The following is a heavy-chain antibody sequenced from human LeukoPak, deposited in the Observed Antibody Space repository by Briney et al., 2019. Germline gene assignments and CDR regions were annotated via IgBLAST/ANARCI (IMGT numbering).Heavy chain of an antibody. CDR1: GSSFTNYW. CDR3: ARLEGNSRAFDY. J-gene: IGHJ4*02. V-gene: IGHV5-51*01. CDR2: IYPGDSDT. D-gene: IGHD2/OR15-2a*01. Sequence: GESLKISCKGSGSSFTNYWIAWVRQMPGKGREWMGIIYPGDSDTRYSPSFQGQVTISADKSISTAYLQWSSLKASDTAMYYCARLEGNSRAFDYWGQGTLVTVSS.